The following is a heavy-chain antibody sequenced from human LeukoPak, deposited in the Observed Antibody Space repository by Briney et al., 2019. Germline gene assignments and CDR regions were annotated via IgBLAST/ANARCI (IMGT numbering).Heavy chain of an antibody. CDR1: GFTFGDYA. CDR2: IRSNDYGGTT. V-gene: IGHV3-49*04. Sequence: PGRSLRLSCTASGFTFGDYALSWVRQAPGKGLECVGFIRSNDYGGTTEYAASVKGRFTISRDDSKSIAYLQMNSLKTEDTAVYYCTRDTGYGSGSYSDYWGQGTLVTVSS. CDR3: TRDTGYGSGSYSDY. D-gene: IGHD3-10*01. J-gene: IGHJ4*02.